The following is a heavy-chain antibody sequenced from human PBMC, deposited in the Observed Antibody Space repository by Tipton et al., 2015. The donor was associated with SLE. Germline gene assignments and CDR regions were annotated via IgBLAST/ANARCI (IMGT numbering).Heavy chain of an antibody. Sequence: LRLSCAVPGYFISSGYYWGWIRQPPGKGLEWIGIAYHSWSTYYNPSLESRVTISIDTSKNQFSLKLTSVTAADTAVYFCARDRSSVSDWGQGTQVIVSP. CDR1: GYFISSGYY. CDR2: AYHSWST. CDR3: ARDRSSVSD. J-gene: IGHJ4*02. D-gene: IGHD5/OR15-5a*01. V-gene: IGHV4-38-2*02.